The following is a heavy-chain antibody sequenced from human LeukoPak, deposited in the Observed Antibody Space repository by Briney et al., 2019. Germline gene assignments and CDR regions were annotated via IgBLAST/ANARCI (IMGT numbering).Heavy chain of an antibody. CDR2: ISGSSGRT. D-gene: IGHD3-10*02. CDR3: AELGITMIGGV. V-gene: IGHV3-23*01. Sequence: GGSLRLSCAASGFTFSSYAMSWVRQAPGKGLEWVSVISGSSGRTYYADSVKGRFTISRDNAKNSLYLQMNSLRAEDTAVYYCAELGITMIGGVWGKGTTVTISS. J-gene: IGHJ6*04. CDR1: GFTFSSYA.